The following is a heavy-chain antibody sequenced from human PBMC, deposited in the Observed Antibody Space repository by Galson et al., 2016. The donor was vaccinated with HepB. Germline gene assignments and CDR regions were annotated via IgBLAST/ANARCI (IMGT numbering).Heavy chain of an antibody. J-gene: IGHJ5*01. CDR2: IYPRDSNT. CDR3: VRQSAGWFAS. D-gene: IGHD6-25*01. Sequence: QSGAEVKKPGESLNISCEASGYTFTNDWIAWVRQMPGKGLEWMGFIYPRDSNTRYSPSFQGHVTMSVEKSISTAYLQWSGLKASDTAMYFCVRQSAGWFASWGQGTLVTVSS. V-gene: IGHV5-51*01. CDR1: GYTFTNDW.